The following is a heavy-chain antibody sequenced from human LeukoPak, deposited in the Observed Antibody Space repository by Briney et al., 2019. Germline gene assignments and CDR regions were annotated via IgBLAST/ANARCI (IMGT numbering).Heavy chain of an antibody. V-gene: IGHV1-8*01. CDR2: MNPNSGNT. J-gene: IGHJ4*02. D-gene: IGHD6-6*01. CDR3: ARGLTYSSSSASFDY. Sequence: ASVKVSCKASGYTFTSYDINWVRQAPGQGLEWMGWMNPNSGNTGYAQKFQGRVTMTRNTSISTAYMELSSLRSEDTAVYYCARGLTYSSSSASFDYWGQGTLVTVSS. CDR1: GYTFTSYD.